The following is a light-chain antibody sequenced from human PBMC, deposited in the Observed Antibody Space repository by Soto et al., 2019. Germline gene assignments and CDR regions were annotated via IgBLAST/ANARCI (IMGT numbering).Light chain of an antibody. J-gene: IGLJ3*02. CDR3: QAHDSSLSGWV. V-gene: IGLV1-40*01. Sequence: QSVLTQPPSVSGAPGQRVTISCTGSSSNIGAGYDVHWYQQLPGTAPKLLIYGNSNRPSGVPDRFSGSKSGTSASLAITGLQAEDEAEDYCQAHDSSLSGWVFGGGTKVTVL. CDR1: SSNIGAGYD. CDR2: GNS.